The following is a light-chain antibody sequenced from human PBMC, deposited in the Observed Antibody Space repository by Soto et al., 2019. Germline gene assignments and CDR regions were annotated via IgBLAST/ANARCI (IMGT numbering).Light chain of an antibody. J-gene: IGLJ3*02. V-gene: IGLV4-69*01. CDR3: QTWDTGIRV. CDR2: VYSDGGH. Sequence: QPVLTQSPSAFASLGASVNLTCTLSSGHANYGIAWHQQQPEKGPRYLMHVYSDGGHNKGDGIPDRFSGSRSGAECSLTISSLQSEDEADYYCQTWDTGIRVFGGGTKVTVL. CDR1: SGHANYG.